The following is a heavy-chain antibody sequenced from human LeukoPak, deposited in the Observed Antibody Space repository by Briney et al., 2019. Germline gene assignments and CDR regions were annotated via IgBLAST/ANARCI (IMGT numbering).Heavy chain of an antibody. CDR2: ISSSSSYI. CDR3: ARTGEWLENFDY. V-gene: IGHV3-21*01. Sequence: GGSLRLSCAASGFTFGNYSMNWVRQAPGEGLEWVSSISSSSSYIYYADSVKGRFTISRDNAKNSLYLQMNSLRAEDTAVYYCARTGEWLENFDYWGQGTLVTVSS. J-gene: IGHJ4*02. D-gene: IGHD6-19*01. CDR1: GFTFGNYS.